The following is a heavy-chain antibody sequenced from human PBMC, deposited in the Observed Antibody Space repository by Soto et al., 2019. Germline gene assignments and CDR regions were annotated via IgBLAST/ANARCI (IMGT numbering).Heavy chain of an antibody. J-gene: IGHJ4*02. D-gene: IGHD3-3*01. CDR1: GFTFRSYP. CDR2: VSYDGITK. CDR3: TKEGLFWSGSFDS. V-gene: IGHV3-30-3*02. Sequence: GGSLRLSCAASGFTFRSYPMHWVRQAPGKGLEWVAIVSYDGITKYADSVKGRFTISRDNSNNTLFLQMNSLRTEDTAVYYCTKEGLFWSGSFDSWGQGTLVTVSS.